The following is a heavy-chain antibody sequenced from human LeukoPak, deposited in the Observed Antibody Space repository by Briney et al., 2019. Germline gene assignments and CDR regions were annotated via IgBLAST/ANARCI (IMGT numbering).Heavy chain of an antibody. D-gene: IGHD3-22*01. CDR2: INHSGST. J-gene: IGHJ4*02. Sequence: SETLSLTCAVYGGSFSGYYWSWIRQPPGKGLEWIGEINHSGSTNYNPSLKSRVTISVDTSENQFSLKLSSVTAADTAVYYCAGHSYMIVVVSTFDYWGQGTLVTVSS. V-gene: IGHV4-34*01. CDR3: AGHSYMIVVVSTFDY. CDR1: GGSFSGYY.